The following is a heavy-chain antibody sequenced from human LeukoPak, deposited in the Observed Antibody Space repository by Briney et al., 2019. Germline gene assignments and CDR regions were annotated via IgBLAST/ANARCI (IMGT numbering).Heavy chain of an antibody. CDR2: IRYDGSNK. V-gene: IGHV3-30*02. D-gene: IGHD4-23*01. J-gene: IGHJ1*01. Sequence: GGSLRLSCAASGFTFSSYGMHWVRQAPGKGLEWVAFIRYDGSNKYYADSVKGRFTISRDNSKNTLYLQMNSLRAEDTAVYYCARGTSFRTTVVTAFQHWGQGTLVTVSS. CDR1: GFTFSSYG. CDR3: ARGTSFRTTVVTAFQH.